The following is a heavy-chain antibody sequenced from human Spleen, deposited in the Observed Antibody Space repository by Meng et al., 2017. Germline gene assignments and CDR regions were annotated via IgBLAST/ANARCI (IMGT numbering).Heavy chain of an antibody. CDR1: GGSISSNNW. V-gene: IGHV4-4*02. CDR3: ARDVGVIPHSYDY. CDR2: IYHSGRT. Sequence: QVQLQESGPGLVKPSETLSLTCAVSGGSISSNNWWSWVRQPPGKGLEWIGEIYHSGRTNYNPSLKSRVTISVDKSKNQFSLKLSSVTAADTAVYYCARDVGVIPHSYDYWGQGTLVTVSS. D-gene: IGHD3-16*02. J-gene: IGHJ4*02.